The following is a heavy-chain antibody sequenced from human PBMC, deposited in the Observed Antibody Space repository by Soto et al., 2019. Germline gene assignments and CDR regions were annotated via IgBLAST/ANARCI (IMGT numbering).Heavy chain of an antibody. J-gene: IGHJ5*02. CDR2: VYYSGSS. D-gene: IGHD2-2*01. CDR1: GDSISGGASF. Sequence: QVQLQESGPGLVKPSETLSLTCTVSGDSISGGASFWSWIRQPPGKGLEWIANVYYSGSSYYNPSLNSRLTISGDTTTIQFSLQLKSMTAADTAVYSCAKLSCTSSTCYFPGWFDPWGQGTLVTVSS. CDR3: AKLSCTSSTCYFPGWFDP. V-gene: IGHV4-31*03.